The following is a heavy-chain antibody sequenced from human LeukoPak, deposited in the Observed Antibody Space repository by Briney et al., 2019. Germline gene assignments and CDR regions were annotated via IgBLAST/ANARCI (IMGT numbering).Heavy chain of an antibody. CDR1: GGSISSSNW. CDR2: INHSGST. CDR3: ARGRYSGSYYDY. D-gene: IGHD1-26*01. Sequence: SETLSLTCAVSGGSISSSNWWSWVRQPPGKGLEWIGEINHSGSTNYNPSLKSRVTISVDTSKNQFSLKLSSVTAADTAVYYCARGRYSGSYYDYWGQGTLVTVSS. J-gene: IGHJ4*02. V-gene: IGHV4-4*02.